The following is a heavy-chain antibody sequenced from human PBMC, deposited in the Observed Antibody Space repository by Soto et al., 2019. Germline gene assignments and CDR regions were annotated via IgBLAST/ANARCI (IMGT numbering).Heavy chain of an antibody. CDR3: ARDRSRYRSGRHLDY. D-gene: IGHD3-16*02. V-gene: IGHV3-23*01. CDR2: ITGSGGTT. CDR1: GFTFSTYS. Sequence: WGSLRLSCAASGFTFSTYSMTWVRQAPGKGLEWVSSITGSGGTTHHADSVKGRFTITRDNSQSTLYLQMKSLRAEDTAVYFCARDRSRYRSGRHLDYWGLGTLVTVS. J-gene: IGHJ4*02.